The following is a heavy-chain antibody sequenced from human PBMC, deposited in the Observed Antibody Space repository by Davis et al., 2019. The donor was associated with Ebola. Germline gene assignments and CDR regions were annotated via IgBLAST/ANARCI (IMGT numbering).Heavy chain of an antibody. CDR2: ISSSSSYI. CDR3: ARVPTRYCSSTSCIPYYYYYMDV. Sequence: GESLKISCAASGFTFSSYSMNWVRQAPGKGLEWVSSISSSSSYIHYADSVKGRFPISRDNAKNSLYLQMNSLRAEDTAVYYCARVPTRYCSSTSCIPYYYYYMDVWGKGTTVTVSS. CDR1: GFTFSSYS. J-gene: IGHJ6*03. V-gene: IGHV3-21*01. D-gene: IGHD2-2*01.